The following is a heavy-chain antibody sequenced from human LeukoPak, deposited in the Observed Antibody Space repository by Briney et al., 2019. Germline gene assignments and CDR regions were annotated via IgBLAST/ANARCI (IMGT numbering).Heavy chain of an antibody. CDR2: SGTGGST. V-gene: IGHV3-23*01. Sequence: GGSLRLSCAASGFTFSSYAMSWVRQAPGKGLEWVSLSGTGGSTYYADSVKGRFTISRDNFKNTLYLQMNSLRAEDTAVYYCARDATTVVTQYYFDYWGQGTLVTVSS. CDR1: GFTFSSYA. CDR3: ARDATTVVTQYYFDY. D-gene: IGHD4-23*01. J-gene: IGHJ4*02.